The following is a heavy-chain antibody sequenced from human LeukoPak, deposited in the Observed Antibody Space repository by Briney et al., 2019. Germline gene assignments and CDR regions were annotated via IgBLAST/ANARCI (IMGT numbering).Heavy chain of an antibody. V-gene: IGHV3-9*01. D-gene: IGHD3-16*01. CDR2: ISWNSGSI. CDR1: GFTFDDYA. J-gene: IGHJ6*02. Sequence: SLRLSCAASGFTFDDYAMHWVRQAPGKGLEWVSGISWNSGSIGYADSVKGRFTISRDNAKNSLYLQMNSLRAEDTALYYCAKDRGGGDYYYGMDVWGQGTTVTVSS. CDR3: AKDRGGGDYYYGMDV.